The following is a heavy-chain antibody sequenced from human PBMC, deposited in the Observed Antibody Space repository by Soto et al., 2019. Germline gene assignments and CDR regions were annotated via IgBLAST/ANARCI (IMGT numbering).Heavy chain of an antibody. CDR3: AREPDDGSGSVWFDP. J-gene: IGHJ5*02. D-gene: IGHD3-10*01. CDR1: GYTFTSYG. Sequence: ASLKVSCKASGYTFTSYGISWVRQAPGQGLEWMGWISAYNGNTNYAQKLQGRVTMTTDTSTSTAYMELRSLRSDDTAVYYCAREPDDGSGSVWFDPWGQGTLVTVSS. CDR2: ISAYNGNT. V-gene: IGHV1-18*01.